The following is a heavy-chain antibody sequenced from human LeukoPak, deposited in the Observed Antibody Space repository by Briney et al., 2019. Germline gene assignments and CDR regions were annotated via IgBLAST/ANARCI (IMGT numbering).Heavy chain of an antibody. J-gene: IGHJ4*02. CDR3: AKDGHCSNGVCYGYYDY. V-gene: IGHV3-30*18. CDR1: GFTFRSYG. Sequence: GGSLRLSCAASGFTFRSYGMHWVRQAPGKGLEWVALISYDGSNIYYADSVKGRFTISRDNSKNTLYLQMNSLRAEDTAVYYCAKDGHCSNGVCYGYYDYWGQGTLVTVFS. D-gene: IGHD2-8*01. CDR2: ISYDGSNI.